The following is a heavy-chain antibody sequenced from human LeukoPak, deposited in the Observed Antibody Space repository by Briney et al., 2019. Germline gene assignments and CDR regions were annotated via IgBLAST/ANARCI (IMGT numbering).Heavy chain of an antibody. CDR1: GFTFDDYT. J-gene: IGHJ6*02. Sequence: QPGGSLRLSCAASGFTFDDYTMHWVRQAPGKGLEWVSLISWDGGSTYYADSVKGRFTISRDNSKNSLYLQMNSLRTEDTALYYCAKEVTTTVTPSGMDVWGQGTTVTVSS. CDR2: ISWDGGST. D-gene: IGHD4-17*01. V-gene: IGHV3-43*01. CDR3: AKEVTTTVTPSGMDV.